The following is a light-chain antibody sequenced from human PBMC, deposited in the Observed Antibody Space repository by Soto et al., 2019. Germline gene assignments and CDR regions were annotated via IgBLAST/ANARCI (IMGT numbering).Light chain of an antibody. Sequence: QSALTQPASVYGSPGQSITISCTGSSSDVGTYDLVSWYQHHPGAAPKLLIYEATRRTSGISNRFSGSKSGNTASLTISGLHAEDEADYYCCSFEGSNSWVFGGGTKLTVL. CDR2: EAT. CDR1: SSDVGTYDL. J-gene: IGLJ3*02. V-gene: IGLV2-23*01. CDR3: CSFEGSNSWV.